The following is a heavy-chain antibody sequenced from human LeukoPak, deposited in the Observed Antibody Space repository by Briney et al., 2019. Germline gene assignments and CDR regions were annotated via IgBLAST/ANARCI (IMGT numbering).Heavy chain of an antibody. V-gene: IGHV1-69*05. J-gene: IGHJ5*02. Sequence: SVKVSCKASGGTFSSYAISWVRQAPGQGLEWMGRIIPIFGTANYAQKFQGRVTMTRDTSISTAYMELSRLRSDDTAVYYCARRSPLAVHAWGQGTLVTVSS. CDR1: GGTFSSYA. CDR2: IIPIFGTA. D-gene: IGHD1-14*01. CDR3: ARRSPLAVHA.